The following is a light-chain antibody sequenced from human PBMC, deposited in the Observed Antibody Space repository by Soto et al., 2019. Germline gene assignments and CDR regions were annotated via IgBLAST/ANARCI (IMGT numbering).Light chain of an antibody. Sequence: EIVMTQYPATLSVSPGERATISCRASQSVSSNLAWYQQKPGQAPRLLIYGASTRATGIPARFSGSGSGTEFTLTISSLQSEDFAVYYCQQYNNWPRTFGQGTKVDIK. CDR3: QQYNNWPRT. CDR1: QSVSSN. CDR2: GAS. V-gene: IGKV3-15*01. J-gene: IGKJ1*01.